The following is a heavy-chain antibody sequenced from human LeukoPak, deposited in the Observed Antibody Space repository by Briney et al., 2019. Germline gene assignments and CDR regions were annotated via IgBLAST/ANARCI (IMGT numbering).Heavy chain of an antibody. Sequence: ASVKVSCKASGYTFPSYYIHWVRQAPGQGLEWMGIINPSGGSTGYAQKFQGRVTMTRDMSTSTAYMELRSLRSDDTAVYYCARVQEHSGYDTGYHYWGQGALVTVSS. V-gene: IGHV1-46*01. J-gene: IGHJ4*02. CDR3: ARVQEHSGYDTGYHY. CDR2: INPSGGST. D-gene: IGHD5-12*01. CDR1: GYTFPSYY.